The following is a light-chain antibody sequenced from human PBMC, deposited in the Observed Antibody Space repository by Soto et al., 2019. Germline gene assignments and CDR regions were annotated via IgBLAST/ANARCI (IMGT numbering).Light chain of an antibody. CDR3: SSYTRNSTYV. J-gene: IGLJ1*01. V-gene: IGLV2-14*01. CDR1: SSDVGHYNY. Sequence: QSLLTQPASVSGSPGQSITISCTGTSSDVGHYNYVSWYQQYPGKAPKLMIYEVNNRPSGVSNRFSGSKSGNTASLTISGLQPEDEADYYCSSYTRNSTYVFGTGTKVTVL. CDR2: EVN.